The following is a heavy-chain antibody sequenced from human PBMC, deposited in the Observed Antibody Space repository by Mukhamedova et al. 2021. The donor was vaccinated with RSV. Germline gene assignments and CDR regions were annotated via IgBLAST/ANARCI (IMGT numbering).Heavy chain of an antibody. V-gene: IGHV3-30*04. J-gene: IGHJ3*02. CDR2: ISYDGSNK. CDR1: GFTFSNYA. CDR3: ARGKTGSDAFDI. D-gene: IGHD3-9*01. Sequence: GFTFSNYAMHWVRQAPGKGLEWVAVISYDGSNKYYADSVKGRFTISRDNSKNTLYLLMNSLRAKDTAIYYCARGKTGSDAFDIWG.